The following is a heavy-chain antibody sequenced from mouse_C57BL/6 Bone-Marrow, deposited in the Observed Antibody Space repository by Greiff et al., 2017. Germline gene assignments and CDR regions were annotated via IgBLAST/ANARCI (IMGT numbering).Heavy chain of an antibody. CDR1: GYTFTDYE. J-gene: IGHJ2*01. CDR3: TRSHYGSSSDN. V-gene: IGHV1-15*01. CDR2: IDPETGGT. D-gene: IGHD1-1*01. Sequence: QVQLQQSGAELVRPGASVTLSCKASGYTFTDYEMHWVKQTPVHGLEWIGAIDPETGGTAYNQKFKGKAILTADKSSSTAYMELRSLTSEDSAVYSCTRSHYGSSSDNWGQGTTLTVSS.